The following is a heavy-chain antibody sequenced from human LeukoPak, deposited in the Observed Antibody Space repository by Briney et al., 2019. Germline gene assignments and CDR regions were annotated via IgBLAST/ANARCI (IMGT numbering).Heavy chain of an antibody. D-gene: IGHD3-9*01. CDR3: AKDRRLVRVYFDY. CDR1: GLTFSSYA. J-gene: IGHJ4*02. V-gene: IGHV3-23*01. CDR2: ISGSGGST. Sequence: GGSLRLSCAASGLTFSSYAMSWVRQAPGKGLEWVSAISGSGGSTYYADSVKGRFTISRDNSKNTLYLQMNSLRAEDTAVCYCAKDRRLVRVYFDYWGQGTLVTVSS.